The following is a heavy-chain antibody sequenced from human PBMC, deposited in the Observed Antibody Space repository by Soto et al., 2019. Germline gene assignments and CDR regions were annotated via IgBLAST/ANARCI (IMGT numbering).Heavy chain of an antibody. CDR1: GFTFDDYA. J-gene: IGHJ4*02. D-gene: IGHD6-19*01. CDR2: ISWNSGTI. V-gene: IGHV3-9*01. Sequence: PGGSLRLSCAASGFTFDDYAMHWVRQAPGKGLEWVSGISWNSGTIGYADSVKGRFTISRDNAKNSLDLQMNSLRAEDTALYYCAKAPGYSRGWTYFDNWGQGTLVTVSS. CDR3: AKAPGYSRGWTYFDN.